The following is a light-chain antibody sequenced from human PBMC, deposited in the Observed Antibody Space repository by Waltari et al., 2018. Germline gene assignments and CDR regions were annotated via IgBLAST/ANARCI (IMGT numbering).Light chain of an antibody. Sequence: DIQMTQSPSSVSASIGDRVTIPCRASQDVSTWVAWYQQKPGKAPNPLISAASSLQSGVPSRFSGSGSATDFTLTISGLQPEDFTIYFCQQTDSFPLTFGGGTKVELK. CDR2: AAS. V-gene: IGKV1-12*01. J-gene: IGKJ4*01. CDR3: QQTDSFPLT. CDR1: QDVSTW.